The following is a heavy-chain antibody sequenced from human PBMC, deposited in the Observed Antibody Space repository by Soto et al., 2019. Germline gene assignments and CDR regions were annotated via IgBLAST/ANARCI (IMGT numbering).Heavy chain of an antibody. V-gene: IGHV3-30*18. CDR2: MSYDGSNK. J-gene: IGHJ6*02. Sequence: QPGGSLRLSCVASGFTFSTYGMHWVRQAPGKGLEWVAVMSYDGSNKYCADSVKGRFTISRDNSKNTLYLQMNSLRTEDTAVYYCAKSVVVTLIPPPYWYGMDVWGRGTTVTVSS. D-gene: IGHD2-21*02. CDR3: AKSVVVTLIPPPYWYGMDV. CDR1: GFTFSTYG.